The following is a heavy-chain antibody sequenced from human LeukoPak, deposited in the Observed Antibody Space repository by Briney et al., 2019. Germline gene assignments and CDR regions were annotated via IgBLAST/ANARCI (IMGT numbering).Heavy chain of an antibody. D-gene: IGHD6-13*01. CDR1: GGSISSGGYY. Sequence: SETLSLTCTVSGGSISSGGYYWSWIRQHPGKGLEWIGYIYYSGSTYYNPSLKSRVSISVDTSNNQFSLKLNSVTAADTAVYYCARAYTSSCWWFDPWGQGTLVTVSS. CDR3: ARAYTSSCWWFDP. J-gene: IGHJ5*02. CDR2: IYYSGST. V-gene: IGHV4-31*03.